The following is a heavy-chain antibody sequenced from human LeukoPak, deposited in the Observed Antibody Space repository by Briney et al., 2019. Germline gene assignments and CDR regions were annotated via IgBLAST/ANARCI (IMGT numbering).Heavy chain of an antibody. D-gene: IGHD1-20*01. Sequence: SETLSLTCTVSGGSLSSGDYYWNWIRQPPGKGLEWFGYIYYSGSTYYNPSLKSRVAISVDTSKNQFSLKLNSVTAADTAVYYCARVITGTTFLRTNVFDIWGQGTMVTVSS. V-gene: IGHV4-30-4*01. CDR1: GGSLSSGDYY. J-gene: IGHJ3*02. CDR3: ARVITGTTFLRTNVFDI. CDR2: IYYSGST.